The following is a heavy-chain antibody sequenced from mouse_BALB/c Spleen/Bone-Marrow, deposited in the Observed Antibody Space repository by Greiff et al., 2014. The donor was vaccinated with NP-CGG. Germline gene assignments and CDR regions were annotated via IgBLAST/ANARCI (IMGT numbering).Heavy chain of an antibody. D-gene: IGHD2-4*01. Sequence: EVQLVESGPELVKPGASVKMSCKASGYRFTRYVMHWVKQKPGQGLEWIGYINPYNDGTKYNEKFKGKATLTSDKSSSTAYLELSSLTSADSAVYYCGRGVYYDYDEGAMDYWGQGTSVTVSS. J-gene: IGHJ4*01. CDR1: GYRFTRYV. CDR3: GRGVYYDYDEGAMDY. CDR2: INPYNDGT. V-gene: IGHV1-14*01.